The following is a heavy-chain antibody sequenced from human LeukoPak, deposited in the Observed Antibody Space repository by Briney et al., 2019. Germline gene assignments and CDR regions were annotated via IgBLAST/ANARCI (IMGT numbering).Heavy chain of an antibody. CDR2: ISAYNGNT. V-gene: IGHV1-18*01. J-gene: IGHJ4*02. Sequence: GASVKVSCKASGYAFTSYGISWVRQAPGQGLEWMGWISAYNGNTNYAQKLQGRVTMTTDTSTSTAYMELRSLRSDDTAVYYCARAGSYLTNSPFNYWGQGTLVTVSS. D-gene: IGHD1-26*01. CDR3: ARAGSYLTNSPFNY. CDR1: GYAFTSYG.